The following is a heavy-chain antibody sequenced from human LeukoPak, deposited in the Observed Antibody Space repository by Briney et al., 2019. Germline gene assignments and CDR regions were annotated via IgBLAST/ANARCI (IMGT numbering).Heavy chain of an antibody. Sequence: PGGSLRLSCAASGFTSSSYSMNWVRQAPGKGLEWVSSISSSSSYIYYADSVKGRFTISRDNAKNSLYLQMNSLRAEDTAVYYCARDHGDYFDYWGQGTLVTVSS. CDR3: ARDHGDYFDY. J-gene: IGHJ4*02. CDR1: GFTSSSYS. CDR2: ISSSSSYI. D-gene: IGHD4-17*01. V-gene: IGHV3-21*01.